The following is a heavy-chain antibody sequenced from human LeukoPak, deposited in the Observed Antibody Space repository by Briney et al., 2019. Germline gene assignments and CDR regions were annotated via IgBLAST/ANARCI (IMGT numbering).Heavy chain of an antibody. J-gene: IGHJ3*01. Sequence: GGSLRLSCAASGFDFNNYVIHWVRQAPGKGLEWVTIYSSGGKHPYSADSVKGRFTPSRDNAKNSLYLQIDCLRAEDTAMYYCARQWGYFRSDWWLDTFDVWGQGSMVTVSS. V-gene: IGHV3-30*03. CDR1: GFDFNNYV. D-gene: IGHD6-19*01. CDR3: ARQWGYFRSDWWLDTFDV. CDR2: YSSGGKHP.